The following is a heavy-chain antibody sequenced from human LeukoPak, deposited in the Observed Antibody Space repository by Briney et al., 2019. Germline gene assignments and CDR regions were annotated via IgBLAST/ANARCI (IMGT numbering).Heavy chain of an antibody. Sequence: PSETLSLTCTVSGGSISSGSYYWSWIRQPAGKGLEWIGRIYTSGSTNYNPSLKSRVTISVDTSKNQFSLKLSSVTAADTAVYYCAREGMVAYFDYWCQGTLVTVSS. D-gene: IGHD2-15*01. CDR3: AREGMVAYFDY. V-gene: IGHV4-61*02. CDR2: IYTSGST. J-gene: IGHJ4*02. CDR1: GGSISSGSYY.